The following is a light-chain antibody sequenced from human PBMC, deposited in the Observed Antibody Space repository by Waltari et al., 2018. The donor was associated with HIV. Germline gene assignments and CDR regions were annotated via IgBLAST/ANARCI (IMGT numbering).Light chain of an antibody. CDR1: NIGNKN. Sequence: SYVLTQPPSVSVAPGKTATITCGGNNIGNKNVDWYQQKTGQAPVVVIFYDRDRPSGIPERFSGSSSANMATLTISRVEAGDEADYYCQVWDSDSDHVVFGVGTKLTVL. CDR3: QVWDSDSDHVV. CDR2: YDR. V-gene: IGLV3-21*04. J-gene: IGLJ2*01.